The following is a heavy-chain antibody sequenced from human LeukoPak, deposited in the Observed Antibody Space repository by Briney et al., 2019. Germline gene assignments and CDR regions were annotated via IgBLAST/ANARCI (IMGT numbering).Heavy chain of an antibody. CDR3: VRGRWEQDRGGFYGMDV. V-gene: IGHV3-53*04. Sequence: PGGSLRLSCAASGFLVSDNYMSWVRQAPGKGLEWVSVIYNDGSTYYPTSVKGRFTISTNNTKNTLYLQMSSLRAEDTAVYYCVRGRWEQDRGGFYGMDVWGQGTTVTVSS. CDR2: IYNDGST. J-gene: IGHJ6*02. D-gene: IGHD1-26*01. CDR1: GFLVSDNY.